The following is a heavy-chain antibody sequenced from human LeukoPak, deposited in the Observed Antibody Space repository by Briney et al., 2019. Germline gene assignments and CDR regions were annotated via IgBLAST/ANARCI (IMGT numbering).Heavy chain of an antibody. D-gene: IGHD4-17*01. V-gene: IGHV3-53*01. CDR3: ARGTVTAPDY. CDR2: IYTGGST. Sequence: GGSLRLSCAASAFTFSTYWMSWVRQAPGKGLEWVSVIYTGGSTYYADSVKGRFTISRDISKNTLYLQMNSLRAEDTAVYYCARGTVTAPDYWGQGTLVTVSS. CDR1: AFTFSTYW. J-gene: IGHJ4*02.